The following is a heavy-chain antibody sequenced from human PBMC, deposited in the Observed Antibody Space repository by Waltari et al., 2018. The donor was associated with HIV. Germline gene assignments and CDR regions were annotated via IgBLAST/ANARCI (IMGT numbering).Heavy chain of an antibody. V-gene: IGHV1-69*02. CDR3: ARAEYYYDSSGYYYARKMDV. CDR1: GGTFSSYT. CDR2: IIPILGIA. Sequence: QVQLVQSGAEVTKPGSSVKVSCKASGGTFSSYTISWVRQAPGQGLGWMGRIIPILGIANYAQKFQGRGTITADKSTSTAYMELSSLRSEDTAVYYCARAEYYYDSSGYYYARKMDVWGQGTTVTVSS. D-gene: IGHD3-22*01. J-gene: IGHJ6*02.